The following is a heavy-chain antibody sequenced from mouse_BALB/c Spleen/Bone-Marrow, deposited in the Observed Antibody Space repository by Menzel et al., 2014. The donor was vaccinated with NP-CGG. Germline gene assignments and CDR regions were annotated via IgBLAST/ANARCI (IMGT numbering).Heavy chain of an antibody. CDR2: IWSGGST. V-gene: IGHV2-2*02. D-gene: IGHD1-1*01. J-gene: IGHJ4*01. CDR3: ARNYYGSSYAMDY. CDR1: GFSLTSYG. Sequence: VKLQESGPGLVQPSQSPSITCTVSGFSLTSYGVHWVRQSPGKGLDWLGVIWSGGSTDYNAAFISRLSISKDNSKSQVFFKMNSLQVNDTAIYYCARNYYGSSYAMDYWGQGTSVTGSS.